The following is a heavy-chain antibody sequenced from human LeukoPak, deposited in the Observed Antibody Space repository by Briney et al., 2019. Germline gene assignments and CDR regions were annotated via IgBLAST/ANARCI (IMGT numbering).Heavy chain of an antibody. Sequence: GAALQISCKGSGCSFTSYWISWVRQLPGKGLEWMGRIDPSDSYSNYSPSFQGHVTISADKSISTAYLQWSSLKASDTAMYYCARHGGPNYDILTGYSRPYYGMDVWGKGTTVTVSS. J-gene: IGHJ6*04. D-gene: IGHD3-9*01. V-gene: IGHV5-10-1*01. CDR3: ARHGGPNYDILTGYSRPYYGMDV. CDR1: GCSFTSYW. CDR2: IDPSDSYS.